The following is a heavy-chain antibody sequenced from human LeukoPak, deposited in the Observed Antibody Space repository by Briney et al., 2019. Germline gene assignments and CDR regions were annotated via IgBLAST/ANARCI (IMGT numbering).Heavy chain of an antibody. V-gene: IGHV3-21*05. CDR3: ARAYLLPSIPYWYFDL. CDR1: GFTFRTYE. CDR2: ISSSSGYI. J-gene: IGHJ2*01. Sequence: GGSLRLSCAASGFTFRTYEMNWVRQAPGKGLEWVSYISSSSGYIYYADSVKGRFTISRDNAKNSLYLQMNSLRAEDAAIYYCARAYLLPSIPYWYFDLWGRGTLVTVSS. D-gene: IGHD2-21*01.